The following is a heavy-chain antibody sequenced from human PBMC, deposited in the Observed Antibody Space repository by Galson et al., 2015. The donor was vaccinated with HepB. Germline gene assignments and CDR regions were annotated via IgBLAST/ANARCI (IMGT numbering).Heavy chain of an antibody. CDR3: TRLGNLSGYSSL. CDR1: GFTFSGSA. D-gene: IGHD6-13*01. V-gene: IGHV3-73*01. J-gene: IGHJ4*02. CDR2: IGSKASSYAT. Sequence: SLRLSCAASGFTFSGSAMHWVRQASGRGLEWVGRIGSKASSYATAYAASVKGRFTISRDDSKNTAYMQMNSVKTEDTAVYYCTRLGNLSGYSSLWGQGTLVTVSS.